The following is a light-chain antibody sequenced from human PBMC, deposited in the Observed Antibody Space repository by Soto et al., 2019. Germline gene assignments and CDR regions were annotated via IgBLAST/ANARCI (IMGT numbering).Light chain of an antibody. V-gene: IGLV1-36*01. CDR2: YDD. Sequence: QSVLTQPPSVSEAPRQRVTISCSGSSSNIGNNAVNWYQQLPGKAPKLLIYYDDLLPSGVSDRFSGSKSGTSASLAISGLQSEDEADYYCAAWDDSLNEVFGGGTKLTVL. J-gene: IGLJ2*01. CDR3: AAWDDSLNEV. CDR1: SSNIGNNA.